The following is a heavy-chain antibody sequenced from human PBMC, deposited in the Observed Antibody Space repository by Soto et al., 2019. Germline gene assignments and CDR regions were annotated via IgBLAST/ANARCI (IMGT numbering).Heavy chain of an antibody. D-gene: IGHD3-3*01. CDR2: IYYSGST. V-gene: IGHV4-31*03. Sequence: QVQLQESGPGLVKPSQTLSLTCTVSGGSISSGDYYWSWIRQHPGKGLEWIGYIYYSGSTYYNPSXXXRXXMSVHTSKNQFSLKLRSVTAAETAVYYCARWWSGSRQGFDPWGQGTLVTVSS. CDR3: ARWWSGSRQGFDP. CDR1: GGSISSGDYY. J-gene: IGHJ5*02.